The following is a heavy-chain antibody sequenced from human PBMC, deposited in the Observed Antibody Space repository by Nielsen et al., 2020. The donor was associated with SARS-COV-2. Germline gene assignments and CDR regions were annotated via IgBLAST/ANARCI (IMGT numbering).Heavy chain of an antibody. V-gene: IGHV3-11*06. Sequence: GESLKISCAASGSIFSDYYMSWVRQAPGKGLEWVSYISSTGYTNYADSVRGRFTISRDNAKNSLYLQMKSLRAEDTAVYYCAREWEDYDSSGFDYWGQGTLVTVSS. D-gene: IGHD3-22*01. CDR3: AREWEDYDSSGFDY. CDR1: GSIFSDYY. CDR2: ISSTGYT. J-gene: IGHJ4*02.